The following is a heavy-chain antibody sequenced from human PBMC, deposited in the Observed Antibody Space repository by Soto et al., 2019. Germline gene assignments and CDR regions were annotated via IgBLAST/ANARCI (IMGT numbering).Heavy chain of an antibody. CDR1: GYTFTSYD. CDR2: MNPNSGNT. J-gene: IGHJ6*03. D-gene: IGHD3-10*01. CDR3: ARGLSRDPSGYYYYYMDV. Sequence: QVQLVQSGAEVKKPGASVKVSCKASGYTFTSYDINWVRQATGQGLEWMGWMNPNSGNTGSAKKFQGRVTMTRNTSISTAYMELSSLRSEDTAVYYCARGLSRDPSGYYYYYMDVWGKGTTVTVSS. V-gene: IGHV1-8*01.